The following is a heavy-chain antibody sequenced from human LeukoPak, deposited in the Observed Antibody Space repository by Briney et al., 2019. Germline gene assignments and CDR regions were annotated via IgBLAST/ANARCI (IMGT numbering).Heavy chain of an antibody. CDR3: ARSFRIHDYGDN. V-gene: IGHV1-8*01. CDR1: GYTFTSYD. J-gene: IGHJ4*02. D-gene: IGHD5-18*01. CDR2: MNPNSGNT. Sequence: ASVKVSCKASGYTFTSYDINWVRQATGQGLEWMGWMNPNSGNTGYAQKFQGRVTMTRNTSISTAYMELSSLRSEDTAVYYCARSFRIHDYGDNWGQGTLVTVSS.